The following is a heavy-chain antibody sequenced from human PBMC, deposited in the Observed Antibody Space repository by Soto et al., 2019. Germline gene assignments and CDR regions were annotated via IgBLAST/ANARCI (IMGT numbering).Heavy chain of an antibody. CDR3: AKGRTYFDF. V-gene: IGHV3-23*01. Sequence: EVVLLQSGGDLVQPGGSLRLSCAASGFTFSDYAMTWVRQAPGKGLEWVSDISDGDGYTHYADSVRGRFVISRDNSKNTLFLEMNSLRAEDAAVYYCAKGRTYFDFWGQGSLVTVSS. CDR1: GFTFSDYA. J-gene: IGHJ4*02. CDR2: ISDGDGYT.